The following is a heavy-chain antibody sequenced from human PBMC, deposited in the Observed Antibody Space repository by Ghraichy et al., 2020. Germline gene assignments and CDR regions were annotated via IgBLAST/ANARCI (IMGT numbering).Heavy chain of an antibody. D-gene: IGHD6-19*01. CDR1: GFTFSSYG. J-gene: IGHJ4*02. V-gene: IGHV3-33*01. CDR2: IWYDGSNK. CDR3: ARGRQWLPQDYFDY. Sequence: GESLNISCAASGFTFSSYGMHWVRQAPGKGLEWVAVIWYDGSNKYYADSVKGRFTISRDNSKKTRYLQMNSLRAEDTAVYYCARGRQWLPQDYFDYWGQGTLVTVSS.